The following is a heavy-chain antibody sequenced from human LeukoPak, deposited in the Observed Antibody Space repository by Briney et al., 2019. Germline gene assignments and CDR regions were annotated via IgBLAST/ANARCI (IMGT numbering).Heavy chain of an antibody. CDR3: ARGGRGHDFSPNYYYGLDV. Sequence: PGGSPRLSFAASGFTFVSYAMHWVRQPPGRGREDVSAISRNGGSTFYANSVKGRFTISRDNSKNPLYLQMGSLRAEDTAVYYCARGGRGHDFSPNYYYGLDVWGQGTTVTV. D-gene: IGHD5-12*01. J-gene: IGHJ6*02. CDR2: ISRNGGST. V-gene: IGHV3-64*01. CDR1: GFTFVSYA.